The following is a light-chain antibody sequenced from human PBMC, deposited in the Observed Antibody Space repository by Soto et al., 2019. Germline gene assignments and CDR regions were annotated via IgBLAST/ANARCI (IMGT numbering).Light chain of an antibody. CDR3: CSYVGSSTLV. J-gene: IGLJ2*01. Sequence: QPVLTQPASVSGSPGQSITISCTGTSTDFGSYNLVSWYQQHPGKAPKLMIYEGSRRPSGVSNRFSGSKSGNTASLTISGLQAEDEADYYCCSYVGSSTLVFGGGTKLTVL. V-gene: IGLV2-23*01. CDR1: STDFGSYNL. CDR2: EGS.